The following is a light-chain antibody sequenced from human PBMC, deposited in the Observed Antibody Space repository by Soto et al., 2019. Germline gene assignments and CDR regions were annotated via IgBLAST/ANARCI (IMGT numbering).Light chain of an antibody. CDR1: SSNIGAGYD. CDR2: VNN. V-gene: IGLV1-40*01. Sequence: QSVLTQPPSVSGAPGQRVTISCTGSSSNIGAGYDVHWYQQPPGTAPKLLIYVNNNRPSGVPDRFSGSKSGTSASLAITGLKAEDEADYYCQSYDSSLSVVFGGGTKLTVL. CDR3: QSYDSSLSVV. J-gene: IGLJ2*01.